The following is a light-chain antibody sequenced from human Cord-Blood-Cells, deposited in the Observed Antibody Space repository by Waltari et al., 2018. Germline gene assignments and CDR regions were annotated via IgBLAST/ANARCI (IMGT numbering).Light chain of an antibody. CDR3: CSYAGSYTWV. J-gene: IGLJ2*01. CDR2: DVS. Sequence: QPAWTRPGPGSGSLGRPVTFPSPGPRGEVGVYNFVPWYQQHPGKAPKLMIYDVSKRPSGVPDRFSGSKSGNTASLTISGLQAEDEADYYCCSYAGSYTWVFGGGTKLTVL. V-gene: IGLV2-11*01. CDR1: RGEVGVYNF.